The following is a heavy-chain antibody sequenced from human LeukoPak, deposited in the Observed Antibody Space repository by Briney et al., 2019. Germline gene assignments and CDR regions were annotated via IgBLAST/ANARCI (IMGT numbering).Heavy chain of an antibody. Sequence: GESLKISCKGSGYSFTSYWIGWVREMPGKGLEWMGIIYPGDSDTRYSPSFQGQVTISADKSISTAYLQWSSLKASDTAMYYCASTGILNYYDSSGPMATLEGDIWGQGTMVTVSS. CDR1: GYSFTSYW. V-gene: IGHV5-51*01. D-gene: IGHD3-22*01. J-gene: IGHJ3*02. CDR3: ASTGILNYYDSSGPMATLEGDI. CDR2: IYPGDSDT.